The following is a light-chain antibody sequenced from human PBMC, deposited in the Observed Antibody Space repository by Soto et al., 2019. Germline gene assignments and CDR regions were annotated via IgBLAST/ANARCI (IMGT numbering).Light chain of an antibody. V-gene: IGLV2-14*01. CDR2: EVR. Sequence: QSALTQPASVSGSPGQSITIACTGTNRDVGSYNLVSWYQQRPGEAPKLIISEVRNRPSGLSYRFTGSKSGNTASLTISGLQAEDEADYYCSSYTTPSNLVFGGGTQLTVL. CDR1: NRDVGSYNL. J-gene: IGLJ3*02. CDR3: SSYTTPSNLV.